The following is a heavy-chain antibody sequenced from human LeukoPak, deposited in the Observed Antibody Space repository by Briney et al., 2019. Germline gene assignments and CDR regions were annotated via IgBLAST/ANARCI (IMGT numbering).Heavy chain of an antibody. J-gene: IGHJ4*02. Sequence: GGSLRLSCAASGFTFSNAWMNWVRPAPWKGLEWIGLVKSKTNGGTTDYAAPVKGRFTISRDDSKNTLYLQMNSLKTDDTAVYYCTTGNYWGQGTLVTVSS. CDR3: TTGNY. V-gene: IGHV3-15*01. CDR1: GFTFSNAW. CDR2: VKSKTNGGTT.